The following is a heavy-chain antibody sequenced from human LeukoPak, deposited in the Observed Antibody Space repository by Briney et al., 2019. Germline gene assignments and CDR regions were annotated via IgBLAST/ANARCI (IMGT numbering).Heavy chain of an antibody. CDR1: GYTFTSYG. Sequence: ASVKVSCKASGYTFTSYGISWVRQAPGQGLEWMGWMNPNSGNTGYAQKFQGRVTMTRNTSISTAYMALSSLRSEDTAVYYCARDKGFWSGYFDYWGQGTLVTVSS. V-gene: IGHV1-8*02. D-gene: IGHD3-3*01. CDR3: ARDKGFWSGYFDY. CDR2: MNPNSGNT. J-gene: IGHJ4*02.